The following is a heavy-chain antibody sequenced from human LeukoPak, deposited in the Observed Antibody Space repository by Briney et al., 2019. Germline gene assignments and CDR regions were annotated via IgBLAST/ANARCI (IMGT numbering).Heavy chain of an antibody. D-gene: IGHD3-22*01. Sequence: NPSQTLSLTCTVSGGSISSGGYYWSWIRQHPGKGLEWIGYIYYSGSTYYNPSLKSRVTISVDTSKNQFSLKLSSVTAADTAVYYCARADSSGYYYVNWGQGTLVTVSS. CDR1: GGSISSGGYY. CDR3: ARADSSGYYYVN. J-gene: IGHJ4*02. V-gene: IGHV4-31*03. CDR2: IYYSGST.